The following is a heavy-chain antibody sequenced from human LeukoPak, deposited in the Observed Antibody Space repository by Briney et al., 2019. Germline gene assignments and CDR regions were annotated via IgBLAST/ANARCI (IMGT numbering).Heavy chain of an antibody. Sequence: GGSLRLSCAASGFTFSSYGMHWVRQAPGKGLEWVAFIRYDGSNKYYADSVKGRFTISRDNSKNTLYLQMNSLRAEDTAVYYCAKDDCSSTSCPMFGGWGVDAFDIWGQGTMVTVSS. CDR1: GFTFSSYG. CDR2: IRYDGSNK. J-gene: IGHJ3*02. D-gene: IGHD2-2*01. CDR3: AKDDCSSTSCPMFGGWGVDAFDI. V-gene: IGHV3-30*02.